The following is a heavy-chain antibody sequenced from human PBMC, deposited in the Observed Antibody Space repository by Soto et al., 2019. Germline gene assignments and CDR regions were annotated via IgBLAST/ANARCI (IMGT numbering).Heavy chain of an antibody. D-gene: IGHD1-1*01. J-gene: IGHJ6*02. CDR3: AKQQGPGTPYYYAMDV. V-gene: IGHV3-23*01. CDR1: GFTFSSYA. Sequence: EVQLLEAGGGLVQPGGSQRLSCAASGFTFSSYAMTWVRQAPGKGLEWVSTLSGSGGSTYYAASVKGWFTISRDNSKDTLYLEMNSLRGEDTAVYFCAKQQGPGTPYYYAMDVWGQGTAVTVSS. CDR2: LSGSGGST.